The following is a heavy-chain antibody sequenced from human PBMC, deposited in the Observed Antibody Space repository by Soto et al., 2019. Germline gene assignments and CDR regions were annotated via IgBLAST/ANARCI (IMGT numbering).Heavy chain of an antibody. CDR3: ARRYQAFGKYYFDY. J-gene: IGHJ4*02. CDR1: GYTFINYD. CDR2: VNPNSGNT. V-gene: IGHV1-8*01. D-gene: IGHD3-10*01. Sequence: QVQLVQSGAEVKKPGASVKVSCKASGYTFINYDINWVRQATGQGLEWMGWVNPNSGNTGYAQKFQGRVTMTRNTSISTAYMDLSSLRSENTAVYYCARRYQAFGKYYFDYWGQGTLVTVSS.